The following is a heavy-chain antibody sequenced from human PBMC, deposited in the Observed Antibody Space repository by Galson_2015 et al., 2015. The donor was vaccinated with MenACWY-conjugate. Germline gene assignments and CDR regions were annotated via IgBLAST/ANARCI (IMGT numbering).Heavy chain of an antibody. V-gene: IGHV3-74*01. CDR2: IDATGSST. Sequence: SCTASGFTFAFYDMHWVRQVPGIGLECFSRIDATGSSTAYAHTVQGRFTMTRNAAMTTLYLQLTSLKAEDTAVYYCARDRIYPSVTLPASWFDPWGQGTQVIVSS. D-gene: IGHD2-21*02. J-gene: IGHJ5*02. CDR1: GFTFAFYD. CDR3: ARDRIYPSVTLPASWFDP.